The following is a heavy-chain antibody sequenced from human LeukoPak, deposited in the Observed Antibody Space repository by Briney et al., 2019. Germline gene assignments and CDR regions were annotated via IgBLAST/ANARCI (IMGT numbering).Heavy chain of an antibody. V-gene: IGHV3-21*01. Sequence: GGSLRLSCAASGFTFSSYSMNWVRQAPGKGLEWASVISSSSYYIYYADSVKGRFTISRDNAKNSLYLQMSSLRAEDTAVYYCARVTLVRKVIMREIDYWGQGTLVTVSS. CDR3: ARVTLVRKVIMREIDY. D-gene: IGHD3-10*01. CDR2: ISSSSYYI. J-gene: IGHJ4*02. CDR1: GFTFSSYS.